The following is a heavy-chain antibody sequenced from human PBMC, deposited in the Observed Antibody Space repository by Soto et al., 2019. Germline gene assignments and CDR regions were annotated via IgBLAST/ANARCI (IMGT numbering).Heavy chain of an antibody. Sequence: GRSLRLSCAASGFTFSRYDMSWVRQAPGKGLEWISAINGGDGSRYYADSVKGRFTVSRDNAKNTLFLQMNSLRDEDTAVYYCARHRSSFDPWGQGTLVTVSS. J-gene: IGHJ5*02. CDR2: INGGDGSR. V-gene: IGHV3-23*01. CDR3: ARHRSSFDP. CDR1: GFTFSRYD.